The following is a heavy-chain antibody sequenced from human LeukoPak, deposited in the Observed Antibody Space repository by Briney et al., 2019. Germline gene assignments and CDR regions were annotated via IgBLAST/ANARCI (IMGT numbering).Heavy chain of an antibody. D-gene: IGHD6-13*01. CDR3: ARDPGYSSSWYFDY. CDR1: GYTFTSYG. CDR2: ISAYNGNT. V-gene: IGHV1-18*01. Sequence: ASVKVSCKASGYTFTSYGISWVRQAPGQGLEWMGWISAYNGNTNSAQKLQGRVTMTTDTSTSTAYMELRSLRSDDTAVYYCARDPGYSSSWYFDYWAREPWSPSPQ. J-gene: IGHJ4*02.